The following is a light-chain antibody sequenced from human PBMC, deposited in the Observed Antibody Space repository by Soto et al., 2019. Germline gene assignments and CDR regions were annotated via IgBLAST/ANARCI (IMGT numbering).Light chain of an antibody. Sequence: EIVLTQSPGTLSLSPGERATLSCRASQSVGSSNLAWYQQKPGQAPRLLIYGASSRATGIPDRISGSGSGTDFTLTISRLEPEDFAVYYCQQYGSSPNTFGQGTKLEIK. J-gene: IGKJ2*01. CDR2: GAS. CDR3: QQYGSSPNT. V-gene: IGKV3-20*01. CDR1: QSVGSSN.